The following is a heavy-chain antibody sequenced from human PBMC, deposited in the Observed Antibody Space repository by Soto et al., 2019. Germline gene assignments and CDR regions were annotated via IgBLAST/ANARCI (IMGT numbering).Heavy chain of an antibody. Sequence: GGSLRLSCAASGFTFSSYWMHWVRQAPGKGLVWVSRINSDGSSTSYADSVKGRFTISRDNAKNTLYLQMNSLRAEDTAVYYCARDIGRWPHYGDYGGLFFGWGQGTLVTVSS. D-gene: IGHD4-17*01. V-gene: IGHV3-74*01. CDR2: INSDGSST. CDR3: ARDIGRWPHYGDYGGLFFG. CDR1: GFTFSSYW. J-gene: IGHJ4*02.